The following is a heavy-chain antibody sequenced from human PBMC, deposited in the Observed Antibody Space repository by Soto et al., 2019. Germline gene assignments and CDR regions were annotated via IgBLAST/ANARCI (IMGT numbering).Heavy chain of an antibody. CDR1: GVAFSSDR. D-gene: IGHD6-13*01. CDR3: AKGSASSPLDYSYHVMDV. CDR2: ISYDGSNK. J-gene: IGHJ6*02. Sequence: GASLTLASGACGVAFSSDRMRGVRGARVEGVEWVAVISYDGSNKYYADSVKGRFTISRDNSKNTLYLQMNSLRAEDTAVYYCAKGSASSPLDYSYHVMDVRGQGTTVTVSS. V-gene: IGHV3-30*18.